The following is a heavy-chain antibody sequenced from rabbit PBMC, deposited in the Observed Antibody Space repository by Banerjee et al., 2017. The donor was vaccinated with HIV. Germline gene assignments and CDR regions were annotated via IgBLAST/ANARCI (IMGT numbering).Heavy chain of an antibody. V-gene: IGHV1S45*01. CDR1: GFSFNNRYV. Sequence: QEQLEESGGDLVKPEGSLTLTCTASGFSFNNRYVMCWVRQAPGKGLEWIACINTISGDTVYATWAKGRFTISKASSTTVTLKLNSLTAADTATYFCARGHAGSSWGLDLWGPGTLVTVS. CDR3: ARGHAGSSWGLDL. D-gene: IGHD4-2*01. CDR2: INTISGDT. J-gene: IGHJ3*01.